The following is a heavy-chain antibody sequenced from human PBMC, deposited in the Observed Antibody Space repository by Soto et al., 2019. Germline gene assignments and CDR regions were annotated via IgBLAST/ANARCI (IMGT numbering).Heavy chain of an antibody. Sequence: ASVKVSCKASGYTFTIYSISWGRQAPGQGLEWMGRISAYNGNTNYAQKLQGRVTMTTDTSTSTAYMELRSPRSDDTAVYYCARVVGALGHWFDPWSQGTLVTVSS. CDR1: GYTFTIYS. J-gene: IGHJ5*02. CDR3: ARVVGALGHWFDP. V-gene: IGHV1-18*01. CDR2: ISAYNGNT. D-gene: IGHD1-26*01.